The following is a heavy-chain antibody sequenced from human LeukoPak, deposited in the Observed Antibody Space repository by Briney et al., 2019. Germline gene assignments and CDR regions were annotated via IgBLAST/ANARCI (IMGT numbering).Heavy chain of an antibody. J-gene: IGHJ4*02. Sequence: GGSLRLSCAASGFTFSSYAMSWVRQAPWKGLEWVSAVSGSGGYTYYADSVKVRFTISRDNSKNTLYLQMNSLRAEDTALYYCAKEVYSSAQYYFDYWGQGTLVTVSS. CDR3: AKEVYSSAQYYFDY. V-gene: IGHV3-23*01. CDR2: VSGSGGYT. D-gene: IGHD2-21*01. CDR1: GFTFSSYA.